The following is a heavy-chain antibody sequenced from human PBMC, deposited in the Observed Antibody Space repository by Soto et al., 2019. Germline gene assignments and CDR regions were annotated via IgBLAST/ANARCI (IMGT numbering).Heavy chain of an antibody. J-gene: IGHJ6*02. CDR2: IYYSGST. V-gene: IGHV4-30-4*01. CDR1: GGSISSGDYY. CDR3: ANMVRGVKNYGMDV. Sequence: SETLSLTCTVSGGSISSGDYYWSWIRQPPGKGLEWIGYIYYSGSTYYNPSLKSRVTISVDTSKNQFSLKLSSVTAADTAVYYCANMVRGVKNYGMDVWGQGTTVTVSS. D-gene: IGHD3-10*01.